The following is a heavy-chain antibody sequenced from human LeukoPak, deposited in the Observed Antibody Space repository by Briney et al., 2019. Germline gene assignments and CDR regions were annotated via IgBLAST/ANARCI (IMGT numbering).Heavy chain of an antibody. CDR3: AVSVLGGYFDY. CDR1: GFTFSSYS. V-gene: IGHV3-21*01. J-gene: IGHJ4*02. Sequence: GGSLRLSCAASGFTFSSYSMNWVRQAPGKRLEWVSSISSSSSYIYYADSVKGRFTISRDNAKNSLYLQMNSLRAEDTAVYYCAVSVLGGYFDYWGQGTLVTVSS. CDR2: ISSSSSYI. D-gene: IGHD2-8*02.